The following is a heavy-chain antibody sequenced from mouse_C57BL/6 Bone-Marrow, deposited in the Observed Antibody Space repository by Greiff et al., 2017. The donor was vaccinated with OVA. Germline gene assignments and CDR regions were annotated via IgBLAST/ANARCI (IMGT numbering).Heavy chain of an antibody. CDR1: GYTFTSYW. J-gene: IGHJ1*03. D-gene: IGHD1-1*01. V-gene: IGHV1-5*01. CDR3: TGNYYGRDWYFDV. Sequence: SGTVLARPGASVKMSCKTSGYTFTSYWMHWVKQRPGQGLEWIGAIYPGNSDTSYNQKFKGKAKLTAVTSASTAYMELSSLTNEDSAVYYCTGNYYGRDWYFDVWGTGTTVTVSS. CDR2: IYPGNSDT.